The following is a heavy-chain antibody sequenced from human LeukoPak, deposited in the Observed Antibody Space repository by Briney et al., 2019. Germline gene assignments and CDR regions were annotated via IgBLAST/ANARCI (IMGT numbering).Heavy chain of an antibody. J-gene: IGHJ4*02. CDR1: GFTFSTYW. CDR2: INQEGSET. D-gene: IGHD2-8*01. V-gene: IGHV3-7*01. CDR3: ARVEGDIVLMVYAIDY. Sequence: PGGSLRLSCAASGFTFSTYWMTWVRQAPGKGLEWVANINQEGSETYYVDSVKGRFTISRDNAKNSLYLQMNSLRAEDTAVYYCARVEGDIVLMVYAIDYWGQGTLVTVSS.